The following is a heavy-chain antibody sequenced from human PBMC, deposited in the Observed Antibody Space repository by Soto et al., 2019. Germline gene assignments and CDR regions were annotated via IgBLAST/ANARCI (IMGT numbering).Heavy chain of an antibody. D-gene: IGHD3-10*01. J-gene: IGHJ5*02. CDR1: GGSISSGDYY. Sequence: SETLSLTCTVSGGSISSGDYYWSWIRQPPGKGLEWIGYTYYSGSTYYNPSLKSRVTISVATSKNQFSLKLSSVTAADTAVYYCARGHAAGVHFGEYNWFDPWGQGTLVTVSS. CDR3: ARGHAAGVHFGEYNWFDP. CDR2: TYYSGST. V-gene: IGHV4-30-4*01.